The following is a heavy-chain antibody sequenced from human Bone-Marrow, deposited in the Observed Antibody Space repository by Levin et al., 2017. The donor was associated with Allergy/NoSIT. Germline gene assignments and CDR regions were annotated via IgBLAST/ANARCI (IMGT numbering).Heavy chain of an antibody. CDR2: MYAGGSI. CDR3: ARGWSSGWLIDN. Sequence: SSETLSLTCTVSGGSISNYYWSWIRQPAGKGLEWIGRMYAGGSINYNPSLKSRRTMSVDTSKNQFSLQLRSVTAADTAVYYCARGWSSGWLIDNWGQGTLVTVSS. D-gene: IGHD6-19*01. J-gene: IGHJ4*02. CDR1: GGSISNYY. V-gene: IGHV4-4*07.